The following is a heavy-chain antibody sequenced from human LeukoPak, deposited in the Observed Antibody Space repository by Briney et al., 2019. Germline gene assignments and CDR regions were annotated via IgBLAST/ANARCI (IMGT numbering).Heavy chain of an antibody. CDR3: AKDWRELGAFVVLSTASTRFDY. CDR2: IIGSGSNT. V-gene: IGHV3-23*01. J-gene: IGHJ4*02. CDR1: GFTFSSYT. Sequence: GGSLRLSCAASGFTFSSYTMSWVRQSPGKGLEWVSGIIGSGSNTYYADSVKGRFTISRDNSKNTLYLQMNSLRAEDTAVYYCAKDWRELGAFVVLSTASTRFDYWGQGTLVTVSS. D-gene: IGHD2-2*01.